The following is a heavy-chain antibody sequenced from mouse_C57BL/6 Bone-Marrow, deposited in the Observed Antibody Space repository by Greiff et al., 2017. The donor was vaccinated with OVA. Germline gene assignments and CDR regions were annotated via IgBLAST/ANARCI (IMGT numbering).Heavy chain of an antibody. D-gene: IGHD2-4*01. CDR3: ARFTIYYDYDGLAC. Sequence: QVQLKQSGAELARPGASVKLSCKASGYTFTSYGISWVKQRTGQGLEWIGEIYPRSGNTYYNEKFKGKATLTADKSSSTAYMELRSLTSEDSAVYFCARFTIYYDYDGLACWGQGTLVTVSA. CDR1: GYTFTSYG. J-gene: IGHJ3*01. V-gene: IGHV1-81*01. CDR2: IYPRSGNT.